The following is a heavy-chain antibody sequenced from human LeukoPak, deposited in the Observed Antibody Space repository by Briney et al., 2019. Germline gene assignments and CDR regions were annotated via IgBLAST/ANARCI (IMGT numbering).Heavy chain of an antibody. CDR3: ARGSGTTGFDY. V-gene: IGHV4-34*01. CDR1: GGSFSGYY. J-gene: IGHJ4*02. Sequence: PSETLSLTYAVYGGSFSGYYWSWIRQPPGKGLEWIGEINHSGSTNYNPSLKSRVTISVDTSKNQFSLKLSSVTAADTAVYYCARGSGTTGFDYWGQGTLVTVSS. CDR2: INHSGST. D-gene: IGHD1-7*01.